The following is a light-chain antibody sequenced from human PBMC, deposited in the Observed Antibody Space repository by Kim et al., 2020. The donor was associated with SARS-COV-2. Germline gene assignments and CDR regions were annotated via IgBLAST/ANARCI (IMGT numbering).Light chain of an antibody. J-gene: IGLJ2*01. CDR1: SGSIADNY. V-gene: IGLV6-57*03. CDR3: QSYNRDNVI. Sequence: GKTVTISCPRSSGSIADNYVQWYQQRPGGVPTTVIYEDDQRPSGVSDRFSGSIDNSSNSASLTISGLRTEDEADYYCQSYNRDNVIFGGGTQLTVL. CDR2: EDD.